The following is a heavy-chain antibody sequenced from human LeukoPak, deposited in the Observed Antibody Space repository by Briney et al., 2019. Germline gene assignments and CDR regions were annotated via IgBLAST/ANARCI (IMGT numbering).Heavy chain of an antibody. D-gene: IGHD6-13*01. CDR3: ARGVAAAGYLDY. V-gene: IGHV4-34*01. CDR1: GGSFSGYY. J-gene: IGHJ4*02. CDR2: INHSGST. Sequence: TSETLSLTCAVYGGSFSGYYWSWIRQPPGKGLEWIGEINHSGSTNYNPSLKSRVTISVDTSKNQFSLKLSSVTAADTAVYYCARGVAAAGYLDYWGQGSLVTVSS.